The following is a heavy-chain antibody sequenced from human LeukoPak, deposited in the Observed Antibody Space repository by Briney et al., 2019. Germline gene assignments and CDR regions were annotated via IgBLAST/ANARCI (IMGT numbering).Heavy chain of an antibody. CDR3: AREGPTTGGYFDY. V-gene: IGHV3-66*02. CDR2: MYAGGST. Sequence: PGGSLRLSCAASGFTVSSNYMSWVRQAPGKGLEWVSVMYAGGSTYYADSVKGRFTISRDNSKNTLYLQMNSLRAEDTAVYFCAREGPTTGGYFDYWGQGTLVTGSS. J-gene: IGHJ4*02. CDR1: GFTVSSNY. D-gene: IGHD1-14*01.